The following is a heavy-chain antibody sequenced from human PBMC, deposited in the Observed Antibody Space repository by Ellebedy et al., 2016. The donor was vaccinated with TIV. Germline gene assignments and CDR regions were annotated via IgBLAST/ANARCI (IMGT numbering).Heavy chain of an antibody. CDR1: GFTFTNYG. J-gene: IGHJ4*02. CDR2: VSGSSSHI. Sequence: GESLKISGAASGFTFTNYGMNWVRQAPGKGLEWVSYVSGSSSHILYADSVKGRFTISKDNAKNSLFLQMSGLSGDDTALYYCARGRRNDPLDSWGQGTLVTVSS. V-gene: IGHV3-48*01. CDR3: ARGRRNDPLDS. D-gene: IGHD1-1*01.